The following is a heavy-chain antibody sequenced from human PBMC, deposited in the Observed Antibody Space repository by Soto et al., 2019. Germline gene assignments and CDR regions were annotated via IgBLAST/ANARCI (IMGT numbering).Heavy chain of an antibody. CDR1: GGSFSCYY. V-gene: IGHV4-34*01. Sequence: SETLCLTCAVYGGSFSCYYWSWIRQPPGKGLEWIGEINHSGSTNYNPSLKSRVTISVDTSKNQFSLKLSSVTAADTAVYYCAREQQLATMDVWGKWTTVTVSS. D-gene: IGHD6-13*01. J-gene: IGHJ6*04. CDR2: INHSGST. CDR3: AREQQLATMDV.